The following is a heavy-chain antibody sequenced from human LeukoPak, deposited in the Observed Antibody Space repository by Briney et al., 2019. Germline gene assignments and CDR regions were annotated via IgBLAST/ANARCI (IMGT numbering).Heavy chain of an antibody. CDR1: DASLGSSAYY. CDR2: IYYSGTT. CDR3: AKCPNDAFDI. V-gene: IGHV4-39*02. Sequence: SETLSLTCTVSDASLGSSAYYWGWIRQPPGRGLEWIGSIYYSGTTYYNPSLKSRVTISVDTSKNHFPLKLSSVTAADTAMYYCAKCPNDAFDIWGQGTMVTVSS. J-gene: IGHJ3*02. D-gene: IGHD2-2*01.